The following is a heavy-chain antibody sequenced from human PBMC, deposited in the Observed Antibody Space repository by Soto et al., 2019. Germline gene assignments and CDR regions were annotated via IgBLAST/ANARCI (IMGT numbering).Heavy chain of an antibody. CDR1: GFTFDDYG. V-gene: IGHV3-20*04. J-gene: IGHJ4*02. D-gene: IGHD3-10*01. Sequence: SGGSLRLSCAASGFTFDDYGMSWVRQAPGKGLEWVSGINWNGGSTGYADSVKGRFTISRDNAKNSLCLQMNSLRAEDTAVYYCARTWFGESSFDYWGQGTLVTVSS. CDR3: ARTWFGESSFDY. CDR2: INWNGGST.